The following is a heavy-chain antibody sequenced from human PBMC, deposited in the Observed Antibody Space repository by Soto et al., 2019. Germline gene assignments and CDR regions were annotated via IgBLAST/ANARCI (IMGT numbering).Heavy chain of an antibody. D-gene: IGHD3-9*01. V-gene: IGHV3-33*08. CDR1: GFTFSYYG. J-gene: IGHJ4*02. CDR3: ARDADTTGHYSQFDL. CDR2: MHTGGNER. Sequence: ESGGGVVQPGGSLRLSCAASGFTFSYYGFHWVRQAPGKGLEWVAVMHTGGNERYYVDSVKGRFTVSSDDSRNMVYLEMSGLRAEDTAEYFCARDADTTGHYSQFDLWGRGALVAVS.